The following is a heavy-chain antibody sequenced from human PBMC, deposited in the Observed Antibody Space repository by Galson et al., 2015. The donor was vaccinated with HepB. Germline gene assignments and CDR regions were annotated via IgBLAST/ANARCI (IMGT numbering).Heavy chain of an antibody. CDR1: GFTLNTYA. CDR3: AREDVVGYFDY. CDR2: IWFDGSNK. Sequence: SLRLSCAASGFTLNTYAMHWVRQAPGKGLEWVALIWFDGSNKYYADSVKGRFTISRDNSKNTLSLQMNSLREEETAVYYCAREDVVGYFDYWGQGTLVTVSS. D-gene: IGHD2-15*01. J-gene: IGHJ4*02. V-gene: IGHV3-30-3*01.